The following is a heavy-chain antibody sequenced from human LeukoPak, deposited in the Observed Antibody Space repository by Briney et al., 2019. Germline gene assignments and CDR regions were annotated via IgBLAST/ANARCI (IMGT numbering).Heavy chain of an antibody. CDR3: VRDSDTYGDHTTRRFDS. D-gene: IGHD4-17*01. Sequence: PGGSLRLSCAASGFTFSSYWMNWVRQAPGKGLVWVSRIASDGSSTTYADSVKGRFSISRDNAKNTLYLQMNSLRAEDTAVYHCVRDSDTYGDHTTRRFDSWGQGTLVTVSS. CDR2: IASDGSST. J-gene: IGHJ4*02. V-gene: IGHV3-74*01. CDR1: GFTFSSYW.